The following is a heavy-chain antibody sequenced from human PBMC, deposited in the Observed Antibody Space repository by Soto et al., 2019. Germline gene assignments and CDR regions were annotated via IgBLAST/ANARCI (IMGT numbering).Heavy chain of an antibody. D-gene: IGHD3-10*01. CDR3: VSDRGFGHASVPYS. CDR2: ISYDGSLQ. V-gene: IGHV3-30*03. J-gene: IGHJ4*02. CDR1: GFAFSSYG. Sequence: QAQLVESGGGVVQPGRSLRLSCAASGFAFSSYGMHWVRQAPGTGLEWVAVISYDGSLQHYADSVKGGFTISRDNSKNMVLLQMSRLRAEDTGVYYCVSDRGFGHASVPYSWGQGTLVSVSS.